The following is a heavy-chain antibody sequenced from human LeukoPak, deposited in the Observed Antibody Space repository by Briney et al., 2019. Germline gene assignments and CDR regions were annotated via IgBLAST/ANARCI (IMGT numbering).Heavy chain of an antibody. J-gene: IGHJ4*02. V-gene: IGHV1-8*01. CDR2: MNPNSGNT. CDR3: EISVRSSGSTFDY. Sequence: ASLKVSCKASGYSFTSYDINWVRQATGQGLEWMGWMNPNSGNTGYAQKFQGRVTMTRNTSISTAYMELSSLRSEDTAVYYCEISVRSSGSTFDYWGQGTLVTVSS. D-gene: IGHD6-19*01. CDR1: GYSFTSYD.